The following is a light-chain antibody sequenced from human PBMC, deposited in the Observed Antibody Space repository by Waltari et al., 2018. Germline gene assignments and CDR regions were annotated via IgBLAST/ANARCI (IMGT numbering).Light chain of an antibody. J-gene: IGLJ2*01. CDR3: CSYAGGTASIL. Sequence: QSALTQPASVSGSPGQSITISCTGTSSDVGSHNLVSWYQHHPGKAPKLMIYEDTTRPSGISNRFSGSKSGNTASLTIYGLQAEDEADYYCCSYAGGTASILLGGGTKLTVL. CDR1: SSDVGSHNL. CDR2: EDT. V-gene: IGLV2-23*01.